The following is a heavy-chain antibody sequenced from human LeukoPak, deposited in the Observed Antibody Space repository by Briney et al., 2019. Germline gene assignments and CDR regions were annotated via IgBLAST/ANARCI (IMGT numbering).Heavy chain of an antibody. V-gene: IGHV4-38-2*01. CDR3: ARVERLFPDY. CDR2: IYHSEST. Sequence: PSETLSLTCAVSGYSISSGYYWGWIRQPPGKGLEWIGSIYHSESTYYNPSLKSRVTISVDTSKNQFSLKLSSVTAADTAVYYCARVERLFPDYWGQGTLVTVSS. CDR1: GYSISSGYY. J-gene: IGHJ4*02. D-gene: IGHD1-1*01.